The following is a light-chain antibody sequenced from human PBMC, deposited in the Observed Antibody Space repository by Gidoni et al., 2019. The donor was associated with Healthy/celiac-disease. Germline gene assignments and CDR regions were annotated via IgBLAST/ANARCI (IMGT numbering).Light chain of an antibody. Sequence: DIHKTLSPSSLSASVGDRVTITCQASQDISNYLNWYQQKPGKAPKLLIYDASNLETGVPSRFSGSGSGTDFTFTISSLQPEDIATYYCQQYDSHLYTFGQGTKLEIK. CDR1: QDISNY. V-gene: IGKV1-33*01. CDR3: QQYDSHLYT. CDR2: DAS. J-gene: IGKJ2*01.